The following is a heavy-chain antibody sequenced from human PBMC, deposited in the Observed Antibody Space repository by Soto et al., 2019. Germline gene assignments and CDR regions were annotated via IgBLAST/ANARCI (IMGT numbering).Heavy chain of an antibody. D-gene: IGHD1-1*01. J-gene: IGHJ3*02. Sequence: QVQLQQWGAGLLKPSETLSLTCAVYGGFVSSGSYYWSWIRQPPGKGLEWIGEMSHSGGTHFNPSPKSRVTISVDTSKIQFSLKMSSGTAADTALYYCARVERGTATTVVDAFDIWGPGTMVTVSS. V-gene: IGHV4-34*01. CDR2: MSHSGGT. CDR3: ARVERGTATTVVDAFDI. CDR1: GGFVSSGSYY.